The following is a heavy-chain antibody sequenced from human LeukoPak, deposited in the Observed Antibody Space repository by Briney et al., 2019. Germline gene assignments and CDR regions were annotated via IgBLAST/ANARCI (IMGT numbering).Heavy chain of an antibody. D-gene: IGHD3-22*01. CDR1: GGSFNDYY. V-gene: IGHV4-34*01. Sequence: PSETLSLTCAVYGGSFNDYYWSWIRQPPGKGLEWIGEINHSGSTNYNPSLKSRVTISVDTSKNQFSLKLSSVTAADTAAYYCARHHSYDSSGYYAPFDYWGQGTLVTVSS. J-gene: IGHJ4*02. CDR2: INHSGST. CDR3: ARHHSYDSSGYYAPFDY.